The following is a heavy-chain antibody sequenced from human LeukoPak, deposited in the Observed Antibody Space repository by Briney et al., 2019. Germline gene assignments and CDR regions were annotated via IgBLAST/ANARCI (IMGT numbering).Heavy chain of an antibody. Sequence: PGGSLRLSCAASGFTFSSYAMSWVRQAPGKGLEGVSAISGSGGSTYYADSVKGRFTISRDNSKNTLYLQMNSLRAEDTAVYYCAKDGVAAAGTNWFDPWGQGTLVTVSS. D-gene: IGHD6-13*01. CDR2: ISGSGGST. CDR3: AKDGVAAAGTNWFDP. CDR1: GFTFSSYA. V-gene: IGHV3-23*01. J-gene: IGHJ5*02.